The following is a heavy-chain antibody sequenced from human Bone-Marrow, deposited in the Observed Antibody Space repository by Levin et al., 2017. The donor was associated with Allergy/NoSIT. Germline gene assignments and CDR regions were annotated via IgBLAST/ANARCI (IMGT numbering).Heavy chain of an antibody. J-gene: IGHJ4*02. CDR1: GFTFSNYA. D-gene: IGHD3-22*01. CDR3: VKGWEFHDTTGYYPFAY. V-gene: IGHV3-23*01. CDR2: ISGSGGST. Sequence: LSLTCAASGFTFSNYAMSWVRQAPGKAPEWISGISGSGGSTSYAGSVKGRFTISRDNSKNTLYLQMDGLRADDTAMYYCVKGWEFHDTTGYYPFAYWGQGTLVTVSS.